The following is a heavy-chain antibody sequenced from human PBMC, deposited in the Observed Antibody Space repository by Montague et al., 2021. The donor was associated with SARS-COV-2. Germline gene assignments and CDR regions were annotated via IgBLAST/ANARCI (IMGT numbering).Heavy chain of an antibody. CDR1: GDSVSEHRGT. D-gene: IGHD3-16*01. J-gene: IGHJ3*02. CDR2: TAYKNRWFD. CDR3: ARGDGLGPYTGYAFDI. V-gene: IGHV6-1*01. Sequence: CAISGDSVSEHRGTSECTRQSPSHSLYCMPRTAYKNRWFDHYEVSMYGRISIKADTSKNQFSLQLDSVTPEDTAVYYCARGDGLGPYTGYAFDIWGQGTLVTVSS.